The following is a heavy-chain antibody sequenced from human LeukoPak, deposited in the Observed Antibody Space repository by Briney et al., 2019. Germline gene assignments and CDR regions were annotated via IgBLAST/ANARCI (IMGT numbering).Heavy chain of an antibody. CDR2: IYWDDDK. D-gene: IGHD3-3*01. J-gene: IGHJ4*02. CDR1: GFSLSTSGVG. CDR3: AHSPNSLLRFLGGTPFDY. V-gene: IGHV2-5*02. Sequence: SGPTLVNPTQTLTLTCTFSGFSLSTSGVGVGWIRQPPGKALEWLALIYWDDDKSYSPSLKSRLTITKDTSKNQVVLTMTNMDPVDTATYYCAHSPNSLLRFLGGTPFDYWGQGTLVTVSS.